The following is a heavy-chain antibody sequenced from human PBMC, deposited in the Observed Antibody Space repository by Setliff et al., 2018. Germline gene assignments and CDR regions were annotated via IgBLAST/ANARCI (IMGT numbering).Heavy chain of an antibody. CDR2: IHASGSP. CDR1: GGSITSGSFY. D-gene: IGHD3-16*01. J-gene: IGHJ5*02. Sequence: SETLSLTCTVSGGSITSGSFYWSWIRQPAGKKLEWIGRIHASGSPDYNPSFKSRVTISRDTSTNQFSLKLGSVTAADTAVYYCARDITREPYTGGFYHFDPWGQGALVTVSS. V-gene: IGHV4-61*02. CDR3: ARDITREPYTGGFYHFDP.